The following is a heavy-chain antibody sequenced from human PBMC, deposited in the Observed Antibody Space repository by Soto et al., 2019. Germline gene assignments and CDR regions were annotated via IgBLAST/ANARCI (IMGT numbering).Heavy chain of an antibody. J-gene: IGHJ6*03. CDR2: INYSGST. Sequence: SETLSLTCTVSGGSISSGGYYWSWIRQHPGKGLEWIGYINYSGSTNYNPSLKSRVTISVDTSKNQFSLKLSSVTAADTAVYYCARRLRFLESECMDVWGKGTTVTVSS. CDR1: GGSISSGGYY. D-gene: IGHD3-3*01. CDR3: ARRLRFLESECMDV. V-gene: IGHV4-31*03.